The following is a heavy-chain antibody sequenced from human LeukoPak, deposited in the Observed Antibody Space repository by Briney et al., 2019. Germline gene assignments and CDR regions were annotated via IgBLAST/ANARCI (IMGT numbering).Heavy chain of an antibody. V-gene: IGHV4-39*07. Sequence: SETLSLTCTVSGGSISSSSYYWGWIRQPPGKGLEWIGSIYYSGSTYYNPSLKSRVTISVDTSKNQFSLKLSSVTAADTAVYYCAREGVAYYYDSSGYYVDYWGQGTLVTVSS. CDR2: IYYSGST. J-gene: IGHJ4*02. CDR1: GGSISSSSYY. D-gene: IGHD3-22*01. CDR3: AREGVAYYYDSSGYYVDY.